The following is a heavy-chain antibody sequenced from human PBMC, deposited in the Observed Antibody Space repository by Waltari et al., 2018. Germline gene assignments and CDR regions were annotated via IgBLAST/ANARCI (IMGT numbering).Heavy chain of an antibody. V-gene: IGHV3-74*03. CDR3: ARGGLAGATPDY. Sequence: EVRLVESGGGLVQPGGSLRLSCAASGFTFDNYWIHWVRHAPGKGLVGVAYVNNGGTHTAYVDAVKGRFTASRDNAKNTLYLQMNSLRVEDTAVYYCARGGLAGATPDYWGQGTLVTVSS. CDR1: GFTFDNYW. D-gene: IGHD1-26*01. CDR2: VNNGGTHT. J-gene: IGHJ4*02.